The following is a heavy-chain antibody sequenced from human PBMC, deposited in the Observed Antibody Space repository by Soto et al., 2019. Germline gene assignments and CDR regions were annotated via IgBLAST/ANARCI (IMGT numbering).Heavy chain of an antibody. CDR3: ARDLPKGGVSAGFDD. V-gene: IGHV1-2*02. CDR2: INPKSGGT. J-gene: IGHJ4*02. CDR1: GYTFTVYY. D-gene: IGHD2-8*01. Sequence: QVQLVQSGAEVKKPGASVNVSCKASGYTFTVYYMHWVRQAPGQGLEWMGWINPKSGGTMYPQKFKGRVDMTGDTSISTASMALTRLRSDATDVYYWARDLPKGGVSAGFDDLSQGTLVTVSS.